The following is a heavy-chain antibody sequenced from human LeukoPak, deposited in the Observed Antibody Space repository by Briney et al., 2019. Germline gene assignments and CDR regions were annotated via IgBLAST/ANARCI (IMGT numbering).Heavy chain of an antibody. V-gene: IGHV3-30-3*01. CDR3: ARDLPPEDV. J-gene: IGHJ6*02. Sequence: GRSLRLSCAASGFTFSHYAVHWVRQAPGKGLEWVALISYDGSNIQYADSLKGRFTISRDNSKNTLYLQMNSLRVDDTAVYYCARDLPPEDVWGQGTTVTVSS. CDR2: ISYDGSNI. CDR1: GFTFSHYA.